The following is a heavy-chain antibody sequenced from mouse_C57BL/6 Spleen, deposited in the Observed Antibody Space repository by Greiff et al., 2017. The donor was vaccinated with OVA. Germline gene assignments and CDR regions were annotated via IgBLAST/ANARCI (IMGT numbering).Heavy chain of an antibody. D-gene: IGHD2-5*01. CDR2: FYPGIGSI. Sequence: QLQQSGAELVKPGASVKLSCKASGYHFTEYSIHWVKQRSGQGLEWIGWFYPGIGSIKYHEKFKDKATLTADKSSSTGYMELSRLTSEDYAFYFCARHEYSNYWYWYFDVWGTGTTVTVSS. CDR1: GYHFTEYS. V-gene: IGHV1-62-2*01. CDR3: ARHEYSNYWYWYFDV. J-gene: IGHJ1*03.